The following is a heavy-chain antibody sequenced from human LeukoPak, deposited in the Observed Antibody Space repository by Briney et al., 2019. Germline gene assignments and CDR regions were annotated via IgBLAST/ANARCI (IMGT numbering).Heavy chain of an antibody. J-gene: IGHJ4*02. CDR2: IYPGDSDT. D-gene: IGHD5-12*01. Sequence: GESLKISCKGSGYSFTSYWIGWVRQMPGKGLEWMGMIYPGDSDTRYSPSFQGQVTISADKSISTAYLQWSSLKASDTAVCYCARMGSGYDYAYWRQGTLVTVSS. CDR1: GYSFTSYW. CDR3: ARMGSGYDYAY. V-gene: IGHV5-51*01.